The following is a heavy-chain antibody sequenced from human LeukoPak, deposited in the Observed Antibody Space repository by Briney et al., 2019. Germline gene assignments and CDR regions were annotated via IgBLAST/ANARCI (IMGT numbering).Heavy chain of an antibody. J-gene: IGHJ4*02. D-gene: IGHD4-17*01. Sequence: ASVKVSCKASGYTFTGYGISWVRQAPGQGLEWMGWISAYNGNTNYAQKLQGRVTMTTDTSTSTAYMELRSLRSDDTAVYYCARDSATTVTTRKGFDYWGQGTLVTVSS. CDR1: GYTFTGYG. CDR2: ISAYNGNT. V-gene: IGHV1-18*01. CDR3: ARDSATTVTTRKGFDY.